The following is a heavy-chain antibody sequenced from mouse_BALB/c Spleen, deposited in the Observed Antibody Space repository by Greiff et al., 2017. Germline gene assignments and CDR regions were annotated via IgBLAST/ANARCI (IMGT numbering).Heavy chain of an antibody. Sequence: VQLQQSGAELVRPGTSVKMSCKAAGYTFTNYWIGWVKQRPGQGLEWIGAIYPGNSDTSYNQKFKGKAKLTAVTSTSTAYMELSSLTNEDSAVYYCTRGDYYGYFDYWGQGTTLTVSS. J-gene: IGHJ2*01. CDR3: TRGDYYGYFDY. CDR1: GYTFTNYW. D-gene: IGHD1-1*01. V-gene: IGHV1-5*01. CDR2: IYPGNSDT.